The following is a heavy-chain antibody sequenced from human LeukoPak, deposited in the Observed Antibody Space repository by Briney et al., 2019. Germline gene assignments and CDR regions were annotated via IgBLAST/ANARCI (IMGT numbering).Heavy chain of an antibody. Sequence: SVKVSCKASGGTFSSYAISWVRQAPGQGLEWMGGIIPIFGAANYAQKLQGRVTMTTDTSTSTAYMELRSLRSDDTAVYYCARDQETITMIVVVTTEFDYWGQGTLVTVSS. CDR2: IIPIFGAA. V-gene: IGHV1-69*05. J-gene: IGHJ4*02. CDR1: GGTFSSYA. CDR3: ARDQETITMIVVVTTEFDY. D-gene: IGHD3-22*01.